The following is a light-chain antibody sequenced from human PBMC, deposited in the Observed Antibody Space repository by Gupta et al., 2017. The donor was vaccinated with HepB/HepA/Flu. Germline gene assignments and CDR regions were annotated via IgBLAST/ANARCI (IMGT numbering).Light chain of an antibody. CDR3: GTGDSSLSVV. V-gene: IGLV1-51*01. CDR1: SSNIGSNY. J-gene: IGLJ2*01. Sequence: SVLTQPPSVSAAPGQKVTISCSGSSSNIGSNYVSWYQQLPGTAPKLLIYDNNKRPSGIPDRFSGSKSGTSATLAITGLQTGDEADYYCGTGDSSLSVVFGGGTKLTVL. CDR2: DNN.